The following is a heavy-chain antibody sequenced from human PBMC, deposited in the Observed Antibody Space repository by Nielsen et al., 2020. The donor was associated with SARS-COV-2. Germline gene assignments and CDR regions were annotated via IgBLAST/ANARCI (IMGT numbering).Heavy chain of an antibody. CDR2: ISTNGGGT. Sequence: WIRQLPGKGLEWVSSISTNGGGTYYAESVKGRFTISRDNSKNTLYLQMNSLRAEDTAVYYCAKDLYGSGSYSPIYGMDVWGQGTTVTVSS. D-gene: IGHD3-10*01. CDR3: AKDLYGSGSYSPIYGMDV. V-gene: IGHV3-23*01. J-gene: IGHJ6*02.